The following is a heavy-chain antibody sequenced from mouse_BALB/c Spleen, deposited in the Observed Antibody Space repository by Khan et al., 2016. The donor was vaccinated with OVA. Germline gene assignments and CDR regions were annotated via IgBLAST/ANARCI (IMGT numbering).Heavy chain of an antibody. D-gene: IGHD2-14*01. CDR2: INPSNDYT. Sequence: QVQLQQSGAELARPGASVKMSCKASGYTFTSYTIHWIKKRPGQGLEWIGYINPSNDYTNYNQKFKDKATLTTDNSSTTAYLRLSSLTSDDSAVDNGVRDGAYHRNDGWFAYWGQGTLVTVSA. J-gene: IGHJ3*01. CDR1: GYTFTSYT. CDR3: VRDGAYHRNDGWFAY. V-gene: IGHV1-4*01.